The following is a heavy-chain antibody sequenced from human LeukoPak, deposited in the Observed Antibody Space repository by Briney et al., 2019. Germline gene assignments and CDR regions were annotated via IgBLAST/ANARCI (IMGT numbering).Heavy chain of an antibody. V-gene: IGHV3-21*01. J-gene: IGHJ3*02. CDR3: ARFPGGAFDI. CDR2: ISSSSSYI. CDR1: GFAFSTFS. Sequence: PGGSLRLSCAASGFAFSTFSMHWVRQAPGKGLEWVSSISSSSSYIYYADSVKGRFTISRDNAKNSLHLQMSSLRAEDTAVYYCARFPGGAFDIWGQGTMVTVSS.